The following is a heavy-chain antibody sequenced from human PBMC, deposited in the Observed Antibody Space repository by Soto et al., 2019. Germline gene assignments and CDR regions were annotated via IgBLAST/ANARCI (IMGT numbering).Heavy chain of an antibody. D-gene: IGHD3-16*01. Sequence: GGSLRLSCVASGFTFSFYSMNWVRQVPRKGLEWLAYISRGSGTIFYADSVKGRFTISRDNGNNSLHLQMNSLTAQDTAVYYCVREGGDLRGSGVFDYWGQGTRVTVSS. CDR3: VREGGDLRGSGVFDY. CDR1: GFTFSFYS. V-gene: IGHV3-48*04. CDR2: ISRGSGTI. J-gene: IGHJ4*02.